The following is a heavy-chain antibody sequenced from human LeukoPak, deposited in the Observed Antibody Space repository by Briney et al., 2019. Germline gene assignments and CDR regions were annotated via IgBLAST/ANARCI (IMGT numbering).Heavy chain of an antibody. CDR3: AKDIPNDQAGPPY. CDR2: ISYDGSNK. D-gene: IGHD6-19*01. CDR1: GFTFSSYA. J-gene: IGHJ4*02. Sequence: PGGSLRLSCAASGFTFSSYAMHWVRQAPGKGLEWVAVISYDGSNKYYADSVKGRFTISRDNSKNTLYLQMNSLRAEDTAVYYCAKDIPNDQAGPPYWGQGTLVTVSS. V-gene: IGHV3-30-3*01.